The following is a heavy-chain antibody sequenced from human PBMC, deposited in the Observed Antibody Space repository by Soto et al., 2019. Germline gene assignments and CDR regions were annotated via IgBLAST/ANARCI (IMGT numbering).Heavy chain of an antibody. CDR2: RYSSGRT. D-gene: IGHD6-19*01. CDR1: GGSISSSSYY. CDR3: ARQSAVAGNWFDP. V-gene: IGHV4-39*01. J-gene: IGHJ5*02. Sequence: QLQLQESGPGLVKPSETLSLTCTVSGGSISSSSYYWGWIRQPPGKGLEWIGGRYSSGRTYYNPSLKIRVTIYVDTSKNQFSLKLSSVTAADTAVYYCARQSAVAGNWFDPWGQVTLFTVSS.